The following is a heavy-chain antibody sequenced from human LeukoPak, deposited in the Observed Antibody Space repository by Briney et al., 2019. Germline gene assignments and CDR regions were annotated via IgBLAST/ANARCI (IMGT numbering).Heavy chain of an antibody. CDR2: INPNNGGT. Sequence: ASVKVSCKASGYTFTDYQLDWVRQAPGQGLELMGRINPNNGGTNHAQNFQGRVTMTRDTSINTVYMELSRLRSDDTATYYCARDRRGSYEYWGQGTLVTVSS. CDR3: ARDRRGSYEY. CDR1: GYTFTDYQ. D-gene: IGHD1-26*01. J-gene: IGHJ4*02. V-gene: IGHV1-2*06.